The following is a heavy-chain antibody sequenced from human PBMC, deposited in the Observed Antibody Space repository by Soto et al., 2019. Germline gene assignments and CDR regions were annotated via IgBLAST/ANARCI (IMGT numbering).Heavy chain of an antibody. CDR3: AREAAAGPLGY. J-gene: IGHJ4*02. CDR2: IYYSGST. D-gene: IGHD6-13*01. V-gene: IGHV4-39*02. Sequence: QLQLQESGPGLVKPSETLSLTCTVSGGSISSSSYYWGWIRQPPGKGLEWIGSIYYSGSTYYNPSLKSRVTISVDTSKNQFSLKLSSVTAADTAVYYCAREAAAGPLGYWGQGTLVTVSS. CDR1: GGSISSSSYY.